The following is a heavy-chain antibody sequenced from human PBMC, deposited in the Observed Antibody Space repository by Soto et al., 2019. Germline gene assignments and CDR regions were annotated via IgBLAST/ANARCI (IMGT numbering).Heavy chain of an antibody. CDR2: IIPISETT. CDR1: GGTFSSYA. V-gene: IGHV1-69*01. CDR3: ARSQGSSTSLEIYYYYYYGMDV. D-gene: IGHD2-2*01. J-gene: IGHJ6*02. Sequence: QAQLVQSGAEVKKPGSSVKVSCKASGGTFSSYAISWVRQAPGQGLEWMGGIIPISETTNYAQKFQGRVTITADESKSTAYMERSSLRSEDTAVYYCARSQGSSTSLEIYYYYYYGMDVWGQGTTVTVSS.